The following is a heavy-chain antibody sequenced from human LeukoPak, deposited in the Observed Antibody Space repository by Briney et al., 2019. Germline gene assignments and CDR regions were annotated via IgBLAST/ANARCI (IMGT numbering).Heavy chain of an antibody. D-gene: IGHD6-13*01. CDR2: IKQDGSEK. V-gene: IGHV3-7*03. CDR1: GFTFSSYG. CDR3: AKKSSSWYFDY. Sequence: GGSLRLSCAASGFTFSSYGMHWVRQAPGKGLEWVANIKQDGSEKYYVDSVKGRLTISRDNSKNTLYLQMNSLRAEDTAVYYCAKKSSSWYFDYWGQGTLVTVSS. J-gene: IGHJ4*02.